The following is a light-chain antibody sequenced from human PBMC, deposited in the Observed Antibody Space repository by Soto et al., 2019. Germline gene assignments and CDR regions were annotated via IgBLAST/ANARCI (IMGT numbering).Light chain of an antibody. CDR1: SSDVGAYNY. CDR3: SSKAGNTSYV. Sequence: QSALTQPPSASGSPGQSVTISCTGTSSDVGAYNYVSWYQQHPGKAPKLLLYQVTKRPSGVPDRFSASKSGNTASLTVSGLQAEDEADYYCSSKAGNTSYVFGTGTKVTVL. V-gene: IGLV2-8*01. J-gene: IGLJ1*01. CDR2: QVT.